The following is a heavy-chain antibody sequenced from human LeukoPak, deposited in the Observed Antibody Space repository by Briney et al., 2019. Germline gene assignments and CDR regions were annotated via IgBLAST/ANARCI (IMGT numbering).Heavy chain of an antibody. CDR1: GYTFTGYY. V-gene: IGHV1-2*02. CDR2: INPNSGGT. J-gene: IGHJ4*02. Sequence: ASVKVSCKASGYTFTGYYMHWVRQAPGQGLEWMGWINPNSGGTNCAQKFQGRVTMTRDTSISTAYMELSRLRSDDTAVYYCAREQYSGSYLFDYWGQGTLVTVSS. D-gene: IGHD1-26*01. CDR3: AREQYSGSYLFDY.